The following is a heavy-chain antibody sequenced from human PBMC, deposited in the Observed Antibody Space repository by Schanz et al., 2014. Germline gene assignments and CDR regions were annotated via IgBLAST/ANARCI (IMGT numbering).Heavy chain of an antibody. Sequence: QVQLVQSGAEVKKPGSSVKVSCTASGGTFSSFGINWVRQAPGQGLEWMGRIIPSLGLAKYEQKFQDKVTITADTSTTTAYMELSGLRSEDTAVYYCARDGVDAAAGGNYWGQGTLVTVSS. CDR3: ARDGVDAAAGGNY. CDR2: IIPSLGLA. J-gene: IGHJ4*02. CDR1: GGTFSSFG. D-gene: IGHD6-13*01. V-gene: IGHV1-69*04.